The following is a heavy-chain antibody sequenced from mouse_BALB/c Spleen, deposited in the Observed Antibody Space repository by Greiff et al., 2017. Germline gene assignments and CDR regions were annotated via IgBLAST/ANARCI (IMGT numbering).Heavy chain of an antibody. V-gene: IGHV5-6*02. CDR2: ISSGGSYT. CDR3: ARQGDYGNYVVDY. Sequence: EVMLVESGGDLVKPGGSLKLSCAASGFTFSSYGMSWVRQTPDKRLEWVATISSGGSYTYYPDSVKGRFTISRDNAKNTLYLQMSSLESEDTAMYYCARQGDYGNYVVDYWGQGTSVTVSS. D-gene: IGHD2-1*01. CDR1: GFTFSSYG. J-gene: IGHJ4*01.